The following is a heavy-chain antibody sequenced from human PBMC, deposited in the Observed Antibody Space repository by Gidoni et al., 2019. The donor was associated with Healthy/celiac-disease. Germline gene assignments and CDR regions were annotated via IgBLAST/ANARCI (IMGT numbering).Heavy chain of an antibody. V-gene: IGHV3-23*01. D-gene: IGHD3-10*01. J-gene: IGHJ6*02. CDR1: GFTFSSPA. CDR2: ISGSGGST. Sequence: EVQLLESGGGFVQPGGSLRLPCAPSGFTFSSPAISWVRRAAGKGVGWVSAISGSGGSTYYADSVKGRFTISRDNSKNTLYLQMNSLRAEDTAVYYCAKDYLNYYGSGSYYYGMDVWGQGTTVTVSS. CDR3: AKDYLNYYGSGSYYYGMDV.